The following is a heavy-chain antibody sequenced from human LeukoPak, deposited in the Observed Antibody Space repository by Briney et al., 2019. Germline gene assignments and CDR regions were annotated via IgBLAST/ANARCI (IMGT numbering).Heavy chain of an antibody. V-gene: IGHV1-8*03. D-gene: IGHD2/OR15-2a*01. CDR3: ARDGQFHYFNYMDV. CDR1: GYTFTSYD. CDR2: MNPNSGNT. Sequence: SVKVSCKASGYTFTSYDINWVRQATGQGLEWMGWMNPNSGNTGYAQKFQGRVTITRNTSISTAYMELSSLRSEDTAVYYCARDGQFHYFNYMDVWGKGTTVTVSS. J-gene: IGHJ6*03.